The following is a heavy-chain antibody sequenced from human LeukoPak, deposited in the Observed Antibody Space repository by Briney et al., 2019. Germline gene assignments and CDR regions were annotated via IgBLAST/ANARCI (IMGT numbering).Heavy chain of an antibody. CDR2: INSNGGST. CDR1: GFTFSSYA. J-gene: IGHJ4*02. CDR3: AKGPLPRIDY. Sequence: GGSLRLSCAASGFTFSSYAMNWVRQAPGKGLEWVSAINSNGGSTYYADSVKGRFTISRDNSKNTLYLQMNSLRAEDTAVYYCAKGPLPRIDYWGQGTLVTVSS. V-gene: IGHV3-23*01.